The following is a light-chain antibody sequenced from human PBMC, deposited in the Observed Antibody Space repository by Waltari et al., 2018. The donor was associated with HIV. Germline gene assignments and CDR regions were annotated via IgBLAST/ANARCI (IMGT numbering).Light chain of an antibody. CDR1: TSDLGVYNY. CDR3: CSYAGTYTEV. J-gene: IGLJ1*01. V-gene: IGLV2-11*01. CDR2: AVT. Sequence: QSALTQPRSVSGSPGQSVTFSCTGTTSDLGVYNYVSWYRQHPGKAPELIIYAVTKRPSGVPDRFSGSKSGNTASLTISGLQAEDEADYYCCSYAGTYTEVFGTGTMVTVL.